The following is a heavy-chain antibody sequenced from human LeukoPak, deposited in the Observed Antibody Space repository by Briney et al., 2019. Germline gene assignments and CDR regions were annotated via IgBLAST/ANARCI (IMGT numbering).Heavy chain of an antibody. CDR2: INPDDKSA. D-gene: IGHD2/OR15-2a*01. J-gene: IGHJ3*02. V-gene: IGHV3-74*01. CDR3: LTIVETTFDAFDI. Sequence: PGGSLRLSCAASGFTFSNYCLHWLRQPPGKGLVWVSRINPDDKSASYADSVKGRFTIARDDARKTLYLQMNSLRAEDTAVYYCLTIVETTFDAFDIWGQGTMVTVSS. CDR1: GFTFSNYC.